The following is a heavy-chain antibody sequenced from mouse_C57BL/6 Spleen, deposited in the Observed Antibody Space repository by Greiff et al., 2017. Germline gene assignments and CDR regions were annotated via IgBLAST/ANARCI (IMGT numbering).Heavy chain of an antibody. CDR2: IDPETGGT. CDR1: GYTFTDYE. V-gene: IGHV1-15*01. D-gene: IGHD1-1*01. CDR3: TRRDFYYGSSYAMDY. Sequence: QVQLQQPGAELVRPGASVTLSCKASGYTFTDYEMHWVKQTPVHGLEWIGAIDPETGGTAYNQKFKGKAILTADKSSSTAYMELRSLTSEDSAVYYCTRRDFYYGSSYAMDYWGQGTSVTVSS. J-gene: IGHJ4*01.